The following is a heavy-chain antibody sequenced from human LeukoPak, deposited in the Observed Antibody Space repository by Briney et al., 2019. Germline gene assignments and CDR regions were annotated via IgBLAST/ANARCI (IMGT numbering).Heavy chain of an antibody. V-gene: IGHV4-4*02. CDR1: GGSISSSNW. D-gene: IGHD3-9*01. CDR3: ATGIGVILTQLDY. CDR2: IYHSGST. J-gene: IGHJ4*02. Sequence: PSETLSLTCAVSGGSISSSNWWSWVRQPPGKGLEWIGEIYHSGSTNYNPSLKSRVTIAVDTSKNQFSLKLSSVTAADTAVYYCATGIGVILTQLDYWGQGTLVTVSS.